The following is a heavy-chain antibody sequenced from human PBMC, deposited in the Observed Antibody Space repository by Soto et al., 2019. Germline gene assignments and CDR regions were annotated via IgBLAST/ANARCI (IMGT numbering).Heavy chain of an antibody. J-gene: IGHJ4*02. Sequence: SVKVSCKASGGTFSSYTISWVRQAPGQGLEWMGRIIPILGIANYAQKFQGRVTITADKSTSTAYMELSSPRSEDTAVYYCAKDMVRGVIPPILDYWGQGTLVTVSS. CDR2: IIPILGIA. V-gene: IGHV1-69*04. CDR3: AKDMVRGVIPPILDY. D-gene: IGHD3-10*01. CDR1: GGTFSSYT.